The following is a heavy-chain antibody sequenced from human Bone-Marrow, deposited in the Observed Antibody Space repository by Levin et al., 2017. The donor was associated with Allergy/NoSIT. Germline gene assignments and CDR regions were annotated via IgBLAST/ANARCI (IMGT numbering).Heavy chain of an antibody. CDR1: GYTFSSYN. J-gene: IGHJ6*03. D-gene: IGHD6-13*01. V-gene: IGHV1-18*01. Sequence: GESLKISCKASGYTFSSYNIIWVRQAPGLGLEWMGWISPYDGNTNYAQKFRGRVTMTTDTSTSTVYMELRSLRSDDTAVYYCARVDGSSWFYYYYMDVWGKGTTLSVSS. CDR2: ISPYDGNT. CDR3: ARVDGSSWFYYYYMDV.